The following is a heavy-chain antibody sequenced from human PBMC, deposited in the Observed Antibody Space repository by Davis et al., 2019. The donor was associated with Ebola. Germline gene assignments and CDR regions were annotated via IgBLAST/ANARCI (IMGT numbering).Heavy chain of an antibody. CDR3: ARQHDYYDSSGYYY. V-gene: IGHV5-10-1*01. Sequence: KVSCKGSGYSFTSYWISWVRQMPGKGLEWMGRIDPSDSYTNYSPSFQGHVTISADKSISTAYLQWSSLKASDTAMYYCARQHDYYDSSGYYYWGQGTLVTVSS. CDR2: IDPSDSYT. D-gene: IGHD3-22*01. J-gene: IGHJ4*02. CDR1: GYSFTSYW.